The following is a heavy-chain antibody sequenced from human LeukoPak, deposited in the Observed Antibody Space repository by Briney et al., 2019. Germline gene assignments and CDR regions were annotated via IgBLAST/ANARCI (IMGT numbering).Heavy chain of an antibody. CDR2: MNPNSGNT. Sequence: ASVKVSCKASGYTFTSYDINWVRQATGQGLEWMGLMNPNSGNTGYAQKFQGRVTITRNTSISTAYMELSSLRSEDTAVYYCARGAEYDFWSGANWFDLWGQGTLVTVSS. CDR1: GYTFTSYD. J-gene: IGHJ5*02. CDR3: ARGAEYDFWSGANWFDL. V-gene: IGHV1-8*03. D-gene: IGHD3-3*01.